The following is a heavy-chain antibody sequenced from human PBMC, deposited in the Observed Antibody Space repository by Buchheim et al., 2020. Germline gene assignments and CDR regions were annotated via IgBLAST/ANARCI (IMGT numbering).Heavy chain of an antibody. V-gene: IGHV3-33*01. CDR1: GFTFSSYG. D-gene: IGHD4-23*01. Sequence: QVQLVESGGGVVQPGRSLRLSCAASGFTFSSYGMHWVRQAPGKGLEWVAVIWYDGSNKYYADSVKGRFTISRDNSKNTLYLQMNSLRAEDTAVYYCARGMPDYGGNLYYYYMDVWGKGTT. CDR3: ARGMPDYGGNLYYYYMDV. J-gene: IGHJ6*03. CDR2: IWYDGSNK.